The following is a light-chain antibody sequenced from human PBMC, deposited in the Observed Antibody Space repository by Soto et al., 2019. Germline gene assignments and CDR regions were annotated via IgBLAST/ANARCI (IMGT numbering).Light chain of an antibody. CDR1: QSISGW. J-gene: IGKJ2*01. Sequence: DIQMTQSPSTLSAPGGDRVTITCRASQSISGWFAWYQQKPGKAPKLLIDKASSLETGVPSRFSDSGDGTEFTLTISSLQPDDFETYYCQQYARYYTFGLGTKVEMK. V-gene: IGKV1-5*03. CDR3: QQYARYYT. CDR2: KAS.